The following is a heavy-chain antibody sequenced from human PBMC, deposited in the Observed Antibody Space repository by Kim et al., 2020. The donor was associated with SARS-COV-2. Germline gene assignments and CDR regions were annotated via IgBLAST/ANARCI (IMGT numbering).Heavy chain of an antibody. CDR1: GFTVSSNY. CDR3: ARDVGTGSYVRYYDYYGLDA. J-gene: IGHJ6*02. CDR2: IYSGGST. V-gene: IGHV3-53*01. Sequence: GGSLRLSCAASGFTVSSNYMSWVRQAPGKGLEWVSVIYSGGSTYYAAAVKGRFTISSDNSKNTLYRQMNSLRAEDTAVYYCARDVGTGSYVRYYDYYGLDAWGQGTPVTVSS. D-gene: IGHD1-26*01.